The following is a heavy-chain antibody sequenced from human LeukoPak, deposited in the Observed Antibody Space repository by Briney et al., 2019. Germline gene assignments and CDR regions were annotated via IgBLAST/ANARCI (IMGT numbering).Heavy chain of an antibody. CDR1: GFTFSSYG. V-gene: IGHV3-33*01. Sequence: GGSLRLSCAASGFTFSSYGMHWVRQAPGKGLEWVADIWYDGSNKYYADSVKGRFTISRDNSKNTLYLQMNSLRAEDTAVYYCARDPYYDSSGYYLDYWGQGTLVTVSS. CDR2: IWYDGSNK. J-gene: IGHJ4*02. D-gene: IGHD3-22*01. CDR3: ARDPYYDSSGYYLDY.